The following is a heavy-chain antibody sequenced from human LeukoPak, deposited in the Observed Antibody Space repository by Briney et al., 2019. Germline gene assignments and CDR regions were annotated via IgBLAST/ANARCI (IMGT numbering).Heavy chain of an antibody. Sequence: GGSLRLSCTASGFTFSAYGMHWVRQAPGKGLEWVAFIRYDGSNKYYADSVKGRFTISRDNSKNTLYLQMNSLRAEDTAVYYCAKGSYGSGSYNDYWGQGTLVTVSS. CDR2: IRYDGSNK. V-gene: IGHV3-30*02. J-gene: IGHJ4*02. D-gene: IGHD3-10*01. CDR1: GFTFSAYG. CDR3: AKGSYGSGSYNDY.